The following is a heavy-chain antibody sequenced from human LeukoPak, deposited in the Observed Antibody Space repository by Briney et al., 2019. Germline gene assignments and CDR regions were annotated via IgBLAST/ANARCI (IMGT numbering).Heavy chain of an antibody. CDR3: ALRKASYDILTGYYPFDAFDI. CDR2: IYRSGST. V-gene: IGHV4-38-2*02. J-gene: IGHJ3*02. Sequence: PSETLSLTCTVFGYSISSGYYWVWIRQTPGKGLEWIGSIYRSGSTNYNPSLKSRVTISVDTSKNQFSLKLSSVTAADTAVYYCALRKASYDILTGYYPFDAFDIWGQGTMVTVSS. D-gene: IGHD3-9*01. CDR1: GYSISSGYY.